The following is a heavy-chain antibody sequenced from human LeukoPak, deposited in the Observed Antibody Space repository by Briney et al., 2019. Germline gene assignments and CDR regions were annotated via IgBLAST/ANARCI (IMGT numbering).Heavy chain of an antibody. V-gene: IGHV4-34*01. J-gene: IGHJ4*02. Sequence: PSETLSLTCAVYGGSFSGYYWSWIRQPPGKGLEWIGEINHSGSTNYNPSLKSRVTISVDTSKNQFSLKLSSVTAADTAVYYCARSPIQLWPIDYWGQGTLVTVSS. CDR3: ARSPIQLWPIDY. CDR2: INHSGST. D-gene: IGHD5-18*01. CDR1: GGSFSGYY.